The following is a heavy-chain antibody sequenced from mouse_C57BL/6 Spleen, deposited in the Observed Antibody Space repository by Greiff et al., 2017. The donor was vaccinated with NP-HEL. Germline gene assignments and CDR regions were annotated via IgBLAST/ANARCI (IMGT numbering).Heavy chain of an antibody. J-gene: IGHJ1*03. V-gene: IGHV1-76*01. D-gene: IGHD2-5*01. CDR1: GYTFTDYY. CDR3: ARNSNYVWYFDV. Sequence: VQLQQSGAELVRPGASVKLSCKASGYTFTDYYINWVKQRPGQGLEWIARIYPGSGNTYYNEKFKGKATLTAEKSSSTAYMQLSSLTSEDSAVYFCARNSNYVWYFDVWGTGTTVTVSS. CDR2: IYPGSGNT.